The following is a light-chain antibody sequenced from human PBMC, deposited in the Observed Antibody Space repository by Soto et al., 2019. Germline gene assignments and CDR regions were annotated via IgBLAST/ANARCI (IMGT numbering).Light chain of an antibody. J-gene: IGKJ1*01. CDR3: QQYNNWPPWT. V-gene: IGKV3-15*01. CDR2: GAS. CDR1: QSVSSN. Sequence: KVITQSPAPLSVSPGERATPSCRASQSVSSNLAWYQQKPGQAPRLLIYGASTRATGIPARFSGSGSGTEFTLTISSLQSEDFAVYYCQQYNNWPPWTFGQGTKVDIK.